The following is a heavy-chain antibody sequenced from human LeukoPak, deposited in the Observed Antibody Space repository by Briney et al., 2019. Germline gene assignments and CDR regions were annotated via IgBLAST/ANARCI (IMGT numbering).Heavy chain of an antibody. Sequence: SVKVSCKASGGTFKTYAISWVRQAPGQGLEWMGGIIPMFRTPKYAQEFQGRVTITTDESTSTAYMEVNSLRSEDTAVYYCARGEWFGELQYWGPGTLVTVSS. D-gene: IGHD3-10*01. CDR1: GGTFKTYA. CDR2: IIPMFRTP. J-gene: IGHJ4*02. V-gene: IGHV1-69*05. CDR3: ARGEWFGELQY.